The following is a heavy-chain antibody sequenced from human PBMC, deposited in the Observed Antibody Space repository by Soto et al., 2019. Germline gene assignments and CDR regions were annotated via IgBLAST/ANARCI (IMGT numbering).Heavy chain of an antibody. D-gene: IGHD2-15*01. CDR1: GGSFSGYY. V-gene: IGHV4-34*01. J-gene: IGHJ4*02. CDR2: INHSGST. CDR3: ARAQLYCSGGSCYSDFIDY. Sequence: SETLSLTCAVYGGSFSGYYWSWIRQPPGKGLEWIGEINHSGSTNYNPSLKSRVTISVDTSKNQFSLKLSSVTAADTDVYYCARAQLYCSGGSCYSDFIDYWGQGTLVTVSS.